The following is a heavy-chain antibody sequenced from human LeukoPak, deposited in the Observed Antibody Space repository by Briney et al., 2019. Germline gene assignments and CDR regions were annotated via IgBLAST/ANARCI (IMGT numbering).Heavy chain of an antibody. J-gene: IGHJ4*02. CDR2: IYYGGNT. D-gene: IGHD3-22*01. V-gene: IGHV4-39*01. Sequence: PSETLSLTCSVSGGSISNSSFYWGWVRQPPGKGLEWIGSIYYGGNTYYKPSLKGRVTISVDTSKNQFSLKLNSVTAADTAVYYCATDPTYDNSGFPFDYWGQGTLVTVSS. CDR3: ATDPTYDNSGFPFDY. CDR1: GGSISNSSFY.